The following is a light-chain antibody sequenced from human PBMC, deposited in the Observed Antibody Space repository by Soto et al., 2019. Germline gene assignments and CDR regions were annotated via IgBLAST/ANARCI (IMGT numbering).Light chain of an antibody. CDR3: QQYGSSPYT. CDR2: GAS. J-gene: IGKJ2*01. V-gene: IGKV3-20*01. CDR1: QSVSTNY. Sequence: EIVLTQSPGTLSLSPGERATLSCRASQSVSTNYLAWYQQKSGQAPRLLIYGASSRATGIPDKFSGSGSGTDFTLTISRLEPEDFAVYYCQQYGSSPYTFGQGS.